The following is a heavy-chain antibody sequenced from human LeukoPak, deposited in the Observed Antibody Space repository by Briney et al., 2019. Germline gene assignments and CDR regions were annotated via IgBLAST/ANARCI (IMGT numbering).Heavy chain of an antibody. CDR1: GYTFTGYY. D-gene: IGHD1-26*01. Sequence: VASVKVSCKASGYTFTGYYKHWVRQAPGQGLEWMGWINPNSGGTNYAQKFQGRVTMTRDTSISTAYMELSRLRSDDTAVYYCARGTYSGSYPQFYNWFDPWGQGTLVTVSS. V-gene: IGHV1-2*02. CDR2: INPNSGGT. J-gene: IGHJ5*02. CDR3: ARGTYSGSYPQFYNWFDP.